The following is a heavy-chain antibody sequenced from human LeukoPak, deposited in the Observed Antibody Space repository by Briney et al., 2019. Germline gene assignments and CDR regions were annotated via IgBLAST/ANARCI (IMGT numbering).Heavy chain of an antibody. V-gene: IGHV4-4*07. J-gene: IGHJ4*02. D-gene: IGHD3-10*01. CDR3: ARDYEKYGSGSYYNV. Sequence: PSETLPLTCTVSGGSISSYYWSWIRQPAGKGLEWIGRIYTSGSTNYNPSLKSRVTMSVDTSKNQFSLKLSSVTAADTAVYYCARDYEKYGSGSYYNVWGQGTLVTVSS. CDR2: IYTSGST. CDR1: GGSISSYY.